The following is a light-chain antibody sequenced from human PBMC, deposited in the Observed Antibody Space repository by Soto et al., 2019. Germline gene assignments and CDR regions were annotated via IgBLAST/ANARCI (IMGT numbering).Light chain of an antibody. CDR1: QSVSSTY. CDR2: GAS. CDR3: HQYGTSPRT. J-gene: IGKJ5*01. Sequence: EIVLTQSPGTLSLSPGGRATLSCRASQSVSSTYLAWYQQKPGQAPRLLIYGASTRATGIPDRFSGSGSGTDFTLTISRLEPEDFAVYSCHQYGTSPRTFGQGTRLEIK. V-gene: IGKV3-20*01.